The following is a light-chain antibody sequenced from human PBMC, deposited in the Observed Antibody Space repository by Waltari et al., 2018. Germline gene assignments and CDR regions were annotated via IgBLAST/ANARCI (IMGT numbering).Light chain of an antibody. CDR1: QTITTY. Sequence: DIQMTQSPSSLSASVGDRLTITCRASQTITTYLNWYQHKPGRAPRLLIYAASTLQSGVPSRFSGSGSGTDFTLTISTLQPEDFATYYCQQNYDTPYSFGQGTNLEIK. CDR2: AAS. CDR3: QQNYDTPYS. J-gene: IGKJ2*03. V-gene: IGKV1-39*01.